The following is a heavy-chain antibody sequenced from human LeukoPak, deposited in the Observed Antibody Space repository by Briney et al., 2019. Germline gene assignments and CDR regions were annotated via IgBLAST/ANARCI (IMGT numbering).Heavy chain of an antibody. V-gene: IGHV4-61*02. CDR2: IYTSGST. D-gene: IGHD1-26*01. CDR3: ARDPSGSYSSEAWFDY. CDR1: GGSISSGRNY. J-gene: IGHJ4*02. Sequence: SETLSLTCTVSGGSISSGRNYWRWIRQPAGKGLEWVGRIYTSGSTNYNPSLKSRVTISVDTSKNQFSLKLSSVTAADTAVYYCARDPSGSYSSEAWFDYWGQGTLVTVSS.